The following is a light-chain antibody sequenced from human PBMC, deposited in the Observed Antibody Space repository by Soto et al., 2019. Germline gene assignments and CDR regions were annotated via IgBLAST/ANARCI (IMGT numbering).Light chain of an antibody. CDR1: QSVRSE. Sequence: EIVMTQSPASLSVSPGERVTLSCRASQSVRSELAWYQQKSGQPPRLLIYGASTRATGIPARFSGSGSGAEFTLTISSLQSEDFAVYYCQQYNNWPGTFGQGTKVDIK. CDR2: GAS. CDR3: QQYNNWPGT. J-gene: IGKJ1*01. V-gene: IGKV3-15*01.